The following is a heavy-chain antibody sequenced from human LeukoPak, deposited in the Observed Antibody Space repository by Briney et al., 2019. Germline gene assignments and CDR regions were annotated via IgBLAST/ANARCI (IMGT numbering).Heavy chain of an antibody. J-gene: IGHJ6*04. V-gene: IGHV1-18*04. Sequence: ASVKVSCKASGYTFTSYGISWVRQAPGQGLEWMGWISAYNGSTNYAQKLQGRVTMTTDTSTSTAYMELRSLRSDDTAVYYCARGCSSTSCYWNYYYYGMDVWGKGTTVTVSS. D-gene: IGHD2-2*01. CDR1: GYTFTSYG. CDR2: ISAYNGST. CDR3: ARGCSSTSCYWNYYYYGMDV.